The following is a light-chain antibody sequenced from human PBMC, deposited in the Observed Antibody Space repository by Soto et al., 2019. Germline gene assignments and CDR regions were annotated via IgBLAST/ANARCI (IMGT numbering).Light chain of an antibody. Sequence: EIVLTQSPGTLSLSQEERATISCRASETVNRNYLAWYQQKPGQAPRLLIYGASSRATGIPDRFSGSGSGTDFTLTSSILEPDDVSVYYCQQYGDSPQTFGQGTKVAIK. V-gene: IGKV3-20*01. CDR2: GAS. CDR1: ETVNRNY. J-gene: IGKJ1*01. CDR3: QQYGDSPQT.